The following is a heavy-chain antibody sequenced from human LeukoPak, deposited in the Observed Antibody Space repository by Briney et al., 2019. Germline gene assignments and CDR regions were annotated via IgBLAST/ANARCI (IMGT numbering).Heavy chain of an antibody. V-gene: IGHV4-34*01. CDR2: INHSGST. D-gene: IGHD3-3*01. CDR3: ASRYYDFWSGYSQAFDY. Sequence: SETLSLTCTVSGGSISSYYWSWIRQPPGKGLEWIGEINHSGSTNYNPSLKSRVTISVDTSKNQFSLKLSSVTAADTAVYYCASRYYDFWSGYSQAFDYWGQGTLVTVSS. CDR1: GGSISSYY. J-gene: IGHJ4*02.